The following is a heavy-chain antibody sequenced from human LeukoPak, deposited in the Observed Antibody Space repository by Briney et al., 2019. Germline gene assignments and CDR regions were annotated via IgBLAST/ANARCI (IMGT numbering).Heavy chain of an antibody. V-gene: IGHV3-30*18. CDR1: GFNFSSYG. J-gene: IGHJ4*02. CDR3: AKSYCSSTSCPKEKIDY. CDR2: ISYDGSNK. D-gene: IGHD2-2*01. Sequence: GGSLRLSCAASGFNFSSYGMHWVRQAPGKGLEWVAVISYDGSNKYYADSVKGRFTISRDNSKNTLYLQMNSLRAEDTAVYYCAKSYCSSTSCPKEKIDYWGQGTLVTVSS.